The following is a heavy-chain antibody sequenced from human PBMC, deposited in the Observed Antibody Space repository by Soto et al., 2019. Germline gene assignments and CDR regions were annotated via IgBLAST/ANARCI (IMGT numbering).Heavy chain of an antibody. CDR1: GFTFSSYG. J-gene: IGHJ4*02. CDR2: ISYDGSNK. V-gene: IGHV3-30*18. D-gene: IGHD1-1*01. CDR3: AKDGSPYNWNDGGGYYFDY. Sequence: QVQLVESGGGVVQPGRSLRLSCAASGFTFSSYGMHWVRQAPGKGLEWVAVISYDGSNKYYADSVKGRFTISRDNSKNTLYLQMNSLRAEDTAVYYCAKDGSPYNWNDGGGYYFDYWGQGTLVTVSS.